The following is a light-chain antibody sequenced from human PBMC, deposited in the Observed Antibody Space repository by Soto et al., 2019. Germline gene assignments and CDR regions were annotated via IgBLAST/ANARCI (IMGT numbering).Light chain of an antibody. J-gene: IGKJ1*01. CDR2: GAS. Sequence: EIVLMQSPGALSLSPGERATLSCGASQSVSSSYLAWYQQKPGQAPRLLIYGASTRATGIPDRFSGSGSGTDFTLTISRLEPEEFAVYYCQQYGSSPLTFGQGTKVEIK. CDR1: QSVSSSY. CDR3: QQYGSSPLT. V-gene: IGKV3-20*01.